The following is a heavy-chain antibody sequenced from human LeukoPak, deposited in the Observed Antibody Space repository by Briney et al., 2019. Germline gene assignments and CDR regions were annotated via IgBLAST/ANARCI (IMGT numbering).Heavy chain of an antibody. CDR3: ARQYISGQWYFDY. CDR1: GFTFSSYG. V-gene: IGHV3-23*01. J-gene: IGHJ4*02. Sequence: GGTLRLSCAASGFTFSSYGMSWVRQAPGKGLEWVSAISGSGGSTYYADSVKGRFTISRDNSKNTLYLQMNSLIPEDTAVYYCARQYISGQWYFDYWGQGTLVTVSS. CDR2: ISGSGGST. D-gene: IGHD5-18*01.